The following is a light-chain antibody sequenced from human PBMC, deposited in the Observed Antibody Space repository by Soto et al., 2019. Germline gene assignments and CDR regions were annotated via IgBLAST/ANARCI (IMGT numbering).Light chain of an antibody. V-gene: IGLV1-47*01. J-gene: IGLJ2*01. Sequence: QSVLTQPPSASGTHGQRVTISCSGSSSNIGSNYVYWYQQLPGTAPKLLIYRNNQRPSGVPDRFSGSKSGTSASLAISGLRSEDEADYYCAAWDDSLRRVFGGGTKLTVL. CDR2: RNN. CDR3: AAWDDSLRRV. CDR1: SSNIGSNY.